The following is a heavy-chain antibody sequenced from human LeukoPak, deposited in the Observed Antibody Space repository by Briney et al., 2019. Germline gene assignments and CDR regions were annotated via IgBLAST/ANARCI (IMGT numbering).Heavy chain of an antibody. CDR3: ARTIGWFDP. CDR1: GGSFSGYY. D-gene: IGHD1-26*01. CDR2: INHSGST. J-gene: IGHJ5*02. Sequence: SETLSLTCAAYGGSFSGYYWSWIRQPPGKGLEWIGEINHSGSTNYNPSLKSRVTISVDTSKNQFSLKLSSVTAADTAVYYCARTIGWFDPWGQGTLVTVSS. V-gene: IGHV4-34*01.